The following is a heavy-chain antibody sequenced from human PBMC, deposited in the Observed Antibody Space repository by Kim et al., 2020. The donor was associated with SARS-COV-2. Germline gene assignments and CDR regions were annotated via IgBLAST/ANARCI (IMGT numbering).Heavy chain of an antibody. J-gene: IGHJ6*02. D-gene: IGHD1-1*01. V-gene: IGHV4-39*01. Sequence: SETLSLTCTVSGGSISSSSYYWGWIRQPPGKGLEWIGSIYYSGSTYYNPSLKSRVTISVDTSKNQFSLKLSSVTAADTAVYYCARLQLSLFVNGMDVWGQGTTVTVSS. CDR2: IYYSGST. CDR1: GGSISSSSYY. CDR3: ARLQLSLFVNGMDV.